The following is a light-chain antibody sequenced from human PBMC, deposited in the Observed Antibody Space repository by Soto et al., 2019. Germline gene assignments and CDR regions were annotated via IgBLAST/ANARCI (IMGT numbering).Light chain of an antibody. CDR1: QVITDD. CDR3: QQCYSSLL. V-gene: IGKV1-39*01. Sequence: IQMTQSASSMSASVGDRVTISCQASQVITDDLNWYQQKPGKAPKLLIYAASRLQSGVPSRFSGIGSGTVFTLTISSMQPEVFATYYCQQCYSSLLFGHGTKVDI. J-gene: IGKJ1*01. CDR2: AAS.